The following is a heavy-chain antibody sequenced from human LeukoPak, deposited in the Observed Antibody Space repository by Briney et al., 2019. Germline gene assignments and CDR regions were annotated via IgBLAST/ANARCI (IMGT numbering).Heavy chain of an antibody. J-gene: IGHJ4*02. CDR1: GFTFSSYW. V-gene: IGHV3-7*03. CDR2: IKQDGSEK. Sequence: GGSLRLSCAASGFTFSSYWMSWVRQAPGKGLEWVANIKQDGSEKYYVDSVKGRFTISRDNSKNTLYLQMNSLRAEDTAVYYCAKFAYYDSSGYFDYWGQGTLVTVSS. D-gene: IGHD3-22*01. CDR3: AKFAYYDSSGYFDY.